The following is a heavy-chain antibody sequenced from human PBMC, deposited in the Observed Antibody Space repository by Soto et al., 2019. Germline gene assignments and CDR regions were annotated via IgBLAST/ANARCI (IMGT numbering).Heavy chain of an antibody. Sequence: SETLSLTCTVSGGSISSYYWSWIRQPPGKGLEWIGYIYYSWSTNYNPSLKSRVTISVDTSKNQFSLKLSSVTAADTAVYYCASSTPEGAYCGGDCYPGAFDIWGQGTMVTVSS. V-gene: IGHV4-59*01. J-gene: IGHJ3*02. D-gene: IGHD2-21*02. CDR3: ASSTPEGAYCGGDCYPGAFDI. CDR1: GGSISSYY. CDR2: IYYSWST.